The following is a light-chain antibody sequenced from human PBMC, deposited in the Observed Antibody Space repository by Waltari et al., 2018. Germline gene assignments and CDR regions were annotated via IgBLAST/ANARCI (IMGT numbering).Light chain of an antibody. CDR3: QQYNSYSQT. V-gene: IGKV1-5*03. Sequence: DIQMTQSTSTMSASVGDRVTITFRASQSLSSWLAWYQQKPGKAPKLLIYKASSLESGVPSRFSVSGSGTEFTLTISSLQPDDFATYYCQQYNSYSQTFGQGTKLEIK. CDR2: KAS. J-gene: IGKJ2*01. CDR1: QSLSSW.